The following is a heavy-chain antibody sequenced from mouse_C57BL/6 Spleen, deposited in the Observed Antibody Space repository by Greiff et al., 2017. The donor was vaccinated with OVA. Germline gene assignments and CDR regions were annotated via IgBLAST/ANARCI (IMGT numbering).Heavy chain of an antibody. V-gene: IGHV5-16*01. Sequence: DVKVEESEGGLVQPGSSMKLSCTASGFTFSDYYMAWVRQVPEKGLEWVANINYDGSSTYYLDSLKSRFIISRDNAKNILYLQMSSLKSEDTATYYCARDGLYSMDYWGQGTSVTVSS. CDR3: ARDGLYSMDY. J-gene: IGHJ4*01. CDR1: GFTFSDYY. D-gene: IGHD2-12*01. CDR2: INYDGSST.